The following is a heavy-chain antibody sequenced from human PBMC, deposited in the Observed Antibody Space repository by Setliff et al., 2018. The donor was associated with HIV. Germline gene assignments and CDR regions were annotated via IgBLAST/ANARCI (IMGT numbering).Heavy chain of an antibody. CDR2: IYYSGST. CDR1: GGSISSYY. V-gene: IGHV4-59*01. CDR3: AREKSDPQLPYYYYGMDV. D-gene: IGHD3-10*01. J-gene: IGHJ6*02. Sequence: ETLSLTCTVSGGSISSYYWSWIRQPPGKGLEWIGYIYYSGSTNYNPSLKSRVTISVDTSKNQFSLKLSSVTAADTAVYYRAREKSDPQLPYYYYGMDVWGQGTTVTVSS.